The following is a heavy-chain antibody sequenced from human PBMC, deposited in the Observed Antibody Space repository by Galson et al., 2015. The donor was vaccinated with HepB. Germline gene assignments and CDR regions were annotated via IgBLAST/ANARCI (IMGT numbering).Heavy chain of an antibody. Sequence: LRLSCAASGFTFSSYWMHWVRQAPGKGLVWVSRINSDGSSTSYADSVKGRFTISRDNAKNTLYLQMNSLRAEDTAVYYCARVGAYADPYFGYWGQGTLVTVSS. CDR2: INSDGSST. CDR3: ARVGAYADPYFGY. CDR1: GFTFSSYW. J-gene: IGHJ4*02. D-gene: IGHD1-26*01. V-gene: IGHV3-74*01.